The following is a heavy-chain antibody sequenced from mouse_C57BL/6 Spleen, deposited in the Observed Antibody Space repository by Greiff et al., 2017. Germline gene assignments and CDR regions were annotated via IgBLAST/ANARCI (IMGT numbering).Heavy chain of an antibody. Sequence: VQLQQPGAELVMPGASVKLSCKASGYTFTSYWMHWVKQRPGQGLEWIGEIDPSDSYTNYNQKFKGKSTLTVDKSSSTAYMQLSSLTSEDSAVYYCASVVANPVYYFDYWGQGTTLTVSS. D-gene: IGHD1-1*01. CDR2: IDPSDSYT. CDR1: GYTFTSYW. J-gene: IGHJ2*01. CDR3: ASVVANPVYYFDY. V-gene: IGHV1-69*01.